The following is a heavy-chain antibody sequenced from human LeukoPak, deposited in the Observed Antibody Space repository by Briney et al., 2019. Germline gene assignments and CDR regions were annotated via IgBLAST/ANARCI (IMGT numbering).Heavy chain of an antibody. CDR3: AKGPTVTTYGY. V-gene: IGHV3-23*01. CDR1: GFTFDYSA. CDR2: INTGDIT. Sequence: GGSLRLSCAASGFTFDYSAMTWVRQAPEKGLEWVSTINTGDITFYANSVKGRFTISRDNSKNALFLQMNSLRAEDTAIYYCAKGPTVTTYGYWGRGTPVTVSS. D-gene: IGHD4-17*01. J-gene: IGHJ4*02.